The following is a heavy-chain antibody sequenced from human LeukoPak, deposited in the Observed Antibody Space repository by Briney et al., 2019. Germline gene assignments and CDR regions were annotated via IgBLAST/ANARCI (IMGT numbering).Heavy chain of an antibody. CDR2: IHHSKSS. CDR1: GGSFSGYY. CDR3: ARGGDWLFDY. Sequence: PSETLSLTCAVYGGSFSGYYWSWIRQPPGKGLEWIGEIHHSKSSNYYPSLKSRVTISVDKSKNQFSLELSSVTAADTAVYYCARGGDWLFDYWGQGILVTVSS. J-gene: IGHJ4*02. D-gene: IGHD2-21*02. V-gene: IGHV4-34*01.